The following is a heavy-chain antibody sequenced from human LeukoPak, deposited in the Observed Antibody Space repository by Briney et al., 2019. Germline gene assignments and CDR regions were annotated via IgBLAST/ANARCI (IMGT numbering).Heavy chain of an antibody. Sequence: GGSLRLSCAASGFTFSSCAMSWVRQAPGKGLEWVSAISGSGGSTYYADSVKGRSTISRDNSKNTLYLQMNSLRAEDTAVYYCAKDHPATTPLIDAFDIWGQGTMVTVSS. CDR1: GFTFSSCA. V-gene: IGHV3-23*01. CDR3: AKDHPATTPLIDAFDI. D-gene: IGHD5-24*01. J-gene: IGHJ3*02. CDR2: ISGSGGST.